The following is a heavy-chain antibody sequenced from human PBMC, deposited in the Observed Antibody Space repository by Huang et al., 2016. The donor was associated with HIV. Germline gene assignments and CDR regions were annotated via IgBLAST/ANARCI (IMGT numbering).Heavy chain of an antibody. CDR1: GVSISNSRYY. CDR3: SRQDEKGYCAGDCSNHYYFGLDV. CDR2: IYYSGST. V-gene: IGHV4-39*01. J-gene: IGHJ6*02. D-gene: IGHD2-21*02. Sequence: QLQLQESGPGLVKPSETLSLTCTVSGVSISNSRYYWGWIRQPPGKGLEYIGGIYYSGSTYYNQSLKCRSTVSIDSSKNQFSLKLNSGTAADTAVYYCSRQDEKGYCAGDCSNHYYFGLDVWGHGTTVTVS.